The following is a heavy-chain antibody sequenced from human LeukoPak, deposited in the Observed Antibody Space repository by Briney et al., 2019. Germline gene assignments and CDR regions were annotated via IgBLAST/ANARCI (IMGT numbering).Heavy chain of an antibody. V-gene: IGHV3-30-3*01. Sequence: QPGRSLRLSCAASGFTFSSYAMHWVRQAPGKGLEWVAVISYDGSNKYYADSVKGRFTISRDNSKNTLYLQMNSLRAEDTAVYYCAKEDRGSSSCYDYWGQGTLVTASS. CDR2: ISYDGSNK. CDR3: AKEDRGSSSCYDY. D-gene: IGHD2-2*01. J-gene: IGHJ4*02. CDR1: GFTFSSYA.